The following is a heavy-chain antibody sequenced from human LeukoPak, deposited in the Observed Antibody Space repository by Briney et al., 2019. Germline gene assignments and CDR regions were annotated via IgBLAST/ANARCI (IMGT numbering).Heavy chain of an antibody. V-gene: IGHV3-33*01. J-gene: IGHJ4*02. CDR3: ARDGEGTSLSFFDY. CDR1: GFTFSSYG. D-gene: IGHD3-10*01. CDR2: IWYDGSNI. Sequence: GRSLRLSCAASGFTFSSYGMHWVRQAPGKGLEWVAVIWYDGSNIYYADSVKGRFTISRDNSKNTLYLQMNSLRAEDTAVYYCARDGEGTSLSFFDYWGLGTLVTVSA.